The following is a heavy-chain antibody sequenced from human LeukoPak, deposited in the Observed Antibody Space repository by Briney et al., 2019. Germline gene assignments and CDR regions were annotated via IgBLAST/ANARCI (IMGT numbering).Heavy chain of an antibody. CDR3: TRAQNVGVLDI. V-gene: IGHV3-49*04. D-gene: IGHD2-8*01. CDR1: GFIFGDSA. Sequence: GGSLRLSCTASGFIFGDSAMSWVRQAPGKGLEWVGFIRSKAYGGTIEYAASAKGRFIISRDDSKSIAYLQMNSLKTEDTAVYYYTRAQNVGVLDIWGQGTMVTVSS. J-gene: IGHJ3*02. CDR2: IRSKAYGGTI.